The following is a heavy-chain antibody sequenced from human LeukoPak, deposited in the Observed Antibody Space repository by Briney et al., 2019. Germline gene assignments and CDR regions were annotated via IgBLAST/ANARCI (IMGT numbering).Heavy chain of an antibody. V-gene: IGHV3-23*01. CDR2: ISGSGDNT. CDR3: AKIRATNAAGTLARFES. CDR1: GFTFNNYA. J-gene: IGHJ5*01. Sequence: PGGSLRLSCAASGFTFNNYAMTWVRQAPGKGLEWVSVISGSGDNTYHADSVKGRFSISRDNSKSTLYLQMNSLRVEDTAVYYCAKIRATNAAGTLARFESWGQGTLVTVSS. D-gene: IGHD1-7*01.